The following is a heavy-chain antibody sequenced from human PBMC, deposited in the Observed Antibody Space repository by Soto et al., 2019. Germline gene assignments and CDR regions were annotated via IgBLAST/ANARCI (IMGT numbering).Heavy chain of an antibody. D-gene: IGHD4-17*01. CDR1: GFTFSNYD. CDR2: ISGSGGRI. CDR3: AKGSRPSTTVVTDYFDY. V-gene: IGHV3-23*01. J-gene: IGHJ4*02. Sequence: GGSLRLSCAASGFTFSNYDMSWVRQAPGKGLEWVSGISGSGGRIYYADSVKGRFTISRDNSKNTLYLQMNSLRAEDTAVYYCAKGSRPSTTVVTDYFDYWGQGTLVTVSS.